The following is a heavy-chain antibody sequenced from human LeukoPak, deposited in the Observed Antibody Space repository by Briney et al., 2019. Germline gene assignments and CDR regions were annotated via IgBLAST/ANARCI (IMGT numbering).Heavy chain of an antibody. Sequence: QPGGSLRLSCAASGFTFSSYAMSWVRQAPGKGLEWVSAISGSGGSTYYADSVKGRFTISRDNSKNTLYLQMNSLRAEDTAVYYCAKGRITIFGVVIDAFDIWGQGTMVTVSS. CDR1: GFTFSSYA. J-gene: IGHJ3*02. D-gene: IGHD3-3*01. V-gene: IGHV3-23*01. CDR3: AKGRITIFGVVIDAFDI. CDR2: ISGSGGST.